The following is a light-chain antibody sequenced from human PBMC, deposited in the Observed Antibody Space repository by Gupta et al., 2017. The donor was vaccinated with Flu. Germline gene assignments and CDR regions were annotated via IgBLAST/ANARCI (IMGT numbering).Light chain of an antibody. V-gene: IGKV3-11*01. CDR1: QNIRTA. Sequence: PAPLALLPGERAILACRASQNIRTALGWYQQKPGQAPKLLIYDVFNRATGIPARFSGSGSGTDFTLIISSLEPEDFAVYYCLQRCNWPQTFGQGTKVEIK. CDR3: LQRCNWPQT. J-gene: IGKJ1*01. CDR2: DVF.